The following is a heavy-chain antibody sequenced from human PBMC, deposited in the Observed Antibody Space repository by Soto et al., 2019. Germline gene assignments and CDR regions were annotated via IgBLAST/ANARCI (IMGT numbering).Heavy chain of an antibody. Sequence: ASVKVSCKASGYTFTSYAMHWVRQAPGQRPEWMGWINAGNGNTKYSQKFQDRVAISKDTSANTAYMELSSLRSEDTAVYFCARVRIAVAGFDYWGQGTQVTVSS. J-gene: IGHJ4*02. CDR2: INAGNGNT. D-gene: IGHD6-19*01. V-gene: IGHV1-3*01. CDR1: GYTFTSYA. CDR3: ARVRIAVAGFDY.